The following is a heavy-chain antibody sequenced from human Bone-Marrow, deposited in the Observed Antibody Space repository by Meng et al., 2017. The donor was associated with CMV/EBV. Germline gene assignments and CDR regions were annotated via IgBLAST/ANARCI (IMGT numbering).Heavy chain of an antibody. J-gene: IGHJ1*01. V-gene: IGHV3-30*04. CDR3: ASQQASGPEYFQH. D-gene: IGHD5-12*01. CDR2: ISYDGKNK. Sequence: GGSLRLSCAASGFSFNTYAMHWVRRAPGKGLNWVAVISYDGKNKYYADSVKGRFTVSRDNSRQTLFLHMSSLRSEDTAVYYCASQQASGPEYFQHWGQGTLVTVSS. CDR1: GFSFNTYA.